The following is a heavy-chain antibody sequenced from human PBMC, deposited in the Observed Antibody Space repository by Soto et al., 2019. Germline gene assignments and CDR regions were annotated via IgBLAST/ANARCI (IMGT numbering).Heavy chain of an antibody. CDR2: FDPEDGET. Sequence: ASVNVSCKLSGYTLTELSIHWVRQAPGKGLEWMGGFDPEDGETIYAQKFQGRVTMTEDTSTDTAYMELSSLRSEDTAVYYCATVSEWEPFDYWGQGTLVTVSS. D-gene: IGHD1-26*01. J-gene: IGHJ4*02. V-gene: IGHV1-24*01. CDR1: GYTLTELS. CDR3: ATVSEWEPFDY.